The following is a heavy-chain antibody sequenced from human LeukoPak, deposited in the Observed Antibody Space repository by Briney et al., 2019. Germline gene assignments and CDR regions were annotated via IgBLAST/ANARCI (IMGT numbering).Heavy chain of an antibody. CDR2: IYYDGST. CDR1: GVSINDFY. CDR3: ARDSWELPFDY. Sequence: SETLSLTCTVSGVSINDFYWTWIRQSPGNGLEWIGYIYYDGSTDYNPSLESRVTISIDTSKNQFSLKLISVTAADTAVYYCARDSWELPFDYWGQGTLVTVSS. D-gene: IGHD1-26*01. J-gene: IGHJ4*02. V-gene: IGHV4-59*01.